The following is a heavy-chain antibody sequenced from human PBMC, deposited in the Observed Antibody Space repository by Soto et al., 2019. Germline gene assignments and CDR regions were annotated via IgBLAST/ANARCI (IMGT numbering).Heavy chain of an antibody. J-gene: IGHJ6*02. CDR3: AGSDSGMVRGVIRYYYYGMDV. CDR1: GFTFSSYA. V-gene: IGHV3-30*03. Sequence: GGSLRLSFAASGFTFSSYAMHWVRQAPGKGLEGVAVISYDGSKKYYADSVKGRFTISRDNSRNRLYLQMNSLGAEDTAVYYCAGSDSGMVRGVIRYYYYGMDVWGQGTTVTVSS. D-gene: IGHD3-10*01. CDR2: ISYDGSKK.